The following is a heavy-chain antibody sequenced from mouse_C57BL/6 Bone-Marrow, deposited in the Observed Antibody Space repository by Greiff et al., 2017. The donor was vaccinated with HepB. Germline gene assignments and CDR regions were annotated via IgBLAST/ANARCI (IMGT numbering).Heavy chain of an antibody. V-gene: IGHV1-66*01. Sequence: QVQLKESGPELVKPGASVKISCKASGYSFTSYYIHWVKQRPGQGLEWIGWIYPGSGNTKYNEKFKGKATLTADTSSSTAYMQLSSLTSEDSAVYYCARAYYSNYADYYAMDYWGQGTSVTVSS. CDR3: ARAYYSNYADYYAMDY. CDR2: IYPGSGNT. CDR1: GYSFTSYY. D-gene: IGHD2-5*01. J-gene: IGHJ4*01.